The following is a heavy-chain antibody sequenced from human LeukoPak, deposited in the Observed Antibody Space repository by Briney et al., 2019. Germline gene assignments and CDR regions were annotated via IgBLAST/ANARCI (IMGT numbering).Heavy chain of an antibody. Sequence: GGSLRLSCAASGFTFSSYWMHWVRQAPGKGLEWVSSISYTGTYIYYADSVKGRFTISRDNAQNSLYLQMNSLRAEDTAIYYCVRDRGTYRPIDYWGQGTLVTVSS. J-gene: IGHJ4*02. D-gene: IGHD1-26*01. CDR3: VRDRGTYRPIDY. V-gene: IGHV3-21*04. CDR1: GFTFSSYW. CDR2: ISYTGTYI.